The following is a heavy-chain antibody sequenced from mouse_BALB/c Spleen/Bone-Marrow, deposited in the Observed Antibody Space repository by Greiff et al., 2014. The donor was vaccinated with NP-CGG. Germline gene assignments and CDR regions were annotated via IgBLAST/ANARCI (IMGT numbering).Heavy chain of an antibody. CDR2: INPGSGGA. CDR1: GYAFTNYL. J-gene: IGHJ2*01. V-gene: IGHV1-54*01. CDR3: ARFGRYYFDY. Sequence: QVQLQQSEAELVRPGTAVNVSCKASGYAFTNYLIEWVKQRPGQGLEWIGVINPGSGGANYNEKFKGKATLTADKSSSTAYMQLSSLTSDDSAVYFCARFGRYYFDYWGQGTTLTVSS.